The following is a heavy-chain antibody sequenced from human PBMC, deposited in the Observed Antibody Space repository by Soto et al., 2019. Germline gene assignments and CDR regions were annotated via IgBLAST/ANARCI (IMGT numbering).Heavy chain of an antibody. CDR1: GYSFTSYW. CDR2: IYPGDSDT. Sequence: GESLKISCKGSGYSFTSYWIGWVRQMPGKGLEWMGIIYPGDSDTRYSPSFQGQVTISADKSISTAYLQWSSLKASDTAMYYCARFLDTAMVHNWFDPWGQGILVTRSS. V-gene: IGHV5-51*01. CDR3: ARFLDTAMVHNWFDP. J-gene: IGHJ5*02. D-gene: IGHD5-18*01.